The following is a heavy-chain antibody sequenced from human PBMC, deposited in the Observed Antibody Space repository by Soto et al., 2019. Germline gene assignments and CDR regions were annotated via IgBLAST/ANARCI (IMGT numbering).Heavy chain of an antibody. J-gene: IGHJ4*02. D-gene: IGHD3-22*01. CDR2: ISGGGDST. Sequence: GGSLRLSCAASGLTFNNYAMRWVRQAPGKGLEWVSGISGGGDSTYYADSVKGRFAISRDNSKNTLYLQMNSLRADDTAVYYCAKGGYDSTLCYFDYWVQGTLVTVSS. V-gene: IGHV3-23*01. CDR1: GLTFNNYA. CDR3: AKGGYDSTLCYFDY.